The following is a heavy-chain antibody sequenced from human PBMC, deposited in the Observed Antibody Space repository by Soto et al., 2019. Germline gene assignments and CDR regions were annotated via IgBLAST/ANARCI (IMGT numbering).Heavy chain of an antibody. CDR2: IKSKTDGGTT. J-gene: IGHJ6*02. V-gene: IGHV3-15*01. Sequence: PGGSLRLSCAAPGFTFSNAWMSWVRQAPGKGLEWVGRIKSKTDGGTTDYAAPVKGRFTISRDDSKNTLYLQMNSLKTEDTAVYYCTTLIGYYYYGMDVWGQGTTVTVSS. D-gene: IGHD3-16*02. CDR3: TTLIGYYYYGMDV. CDR1: GFTFSNAW.